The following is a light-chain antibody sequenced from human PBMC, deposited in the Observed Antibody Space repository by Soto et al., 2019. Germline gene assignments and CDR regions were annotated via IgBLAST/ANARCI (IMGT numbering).Light chain of an antibody. V-gene: IGLV2-11*01. CDR1: SGDVVGYTY. Sequence: QSALTQPRSVSGSPGQSVTISCTGTSGDVVGYTYVSWYQQHPGKAPKVIIYDVTQRPSGVPDRFSGSKSGNAASLTISGLQAEDEADYYCCSYAGSHTKYVFGTGTKLTVL. J-gene: IGLJ1*01. CDR3: CSYAGSHTKYV. CDR2: DVT.